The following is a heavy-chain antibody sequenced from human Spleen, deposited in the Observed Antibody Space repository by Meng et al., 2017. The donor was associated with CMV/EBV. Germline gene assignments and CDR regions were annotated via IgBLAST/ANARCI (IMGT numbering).Heavy chain of an antibody. D-gene: IGHD1-26*01. J-gene: IGHJ1*01. V-gene: IGHV3-21*01. Sequence: SGFTFIAYSMNWVRQAPGKGLEWLSSISSSSSYINYADSVKGRFTISRDNTKNSLYLQMNSLRAEDTAVYYCARVGVLGASKHFQNWGQGTLVTVSS. CDR1: GFTFIAYS. CDR2: ISSSSSYI. CDR3: ARVGVLGASKHFQN.